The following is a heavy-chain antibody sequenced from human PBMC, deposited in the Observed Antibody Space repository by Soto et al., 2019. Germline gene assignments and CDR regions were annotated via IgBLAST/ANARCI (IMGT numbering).Heavy chain of an antibody. CDR3: ARAAYYYDRSGYYYFDY. Sequence: ASVKVSCKASGYTFTGYYMHWVRQAPGQGLEWMGWINPNSGGTNYAQKFQGRVTMTRDTSISTAYMELSRLRSDDTAVYYCARAAYYYDRSGYYYFDYWGQGTLVTVSS. D-gene: IGHD3-22*01. J-gene: IGHJ4*02. CDR1: GYTFTGYY. V-gene: IGHV1-2*02. CDR2: INPNSGGT.